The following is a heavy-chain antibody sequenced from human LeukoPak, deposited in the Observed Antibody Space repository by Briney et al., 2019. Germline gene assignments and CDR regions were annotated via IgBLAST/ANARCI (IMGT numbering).Heavy chain of an antibody. J-gene: IGHJ6*03. D-gene: IGHD6-13*01. CDR1: GYTFTSYD. CDR3: ARGATAGRFSLRPSGAYYMDV. V-gene: IGHV1-2*04. CDR2: INPNSGGT. Sequence: GASVKVSCKASGYTFTSYDINWVRQAPGQGLEWMGWINPNSGGTNCAQKFQGWVTMTRDTSISTAYMELSRLRSDDTAVYYCARGATAGRFSLRPSGAYYMDVWGKGTTVTVSS.